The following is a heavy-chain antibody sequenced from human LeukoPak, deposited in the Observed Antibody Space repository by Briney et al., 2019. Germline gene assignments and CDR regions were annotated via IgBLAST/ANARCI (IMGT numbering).Heavy chain of an antibody. D-gene: IGHD6-19*01. CDR1: GGSIYRTTYY. CDR3: ARVGWSLSFDY. Sequence: PSETLSLTCSVSGGSIYRTTYYWAWIRQPPGKGLEWIGSIYYSGSTYYNPSHKSRVTISVDTSKNQFSLKLSSVTAADTAVYYCARVGWSLSFDYWGQGTLVTVSS. CDR2: IYYSGST. J-gene: IGHJ4*02. V-gene: IGHV4-39*07.